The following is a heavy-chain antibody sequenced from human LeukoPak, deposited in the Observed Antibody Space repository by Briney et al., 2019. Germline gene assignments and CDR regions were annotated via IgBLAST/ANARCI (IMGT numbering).Heavy chain of an antibody. CDR3: ARKGESRFLGRYKYYGLDV. V-gene: IGHV3-30*04. D-gene: IGHD3-3*01. CDR1: GFTFNDYI. Sequence: GGSLRLSCAASGFTFNDYIIHWVRQAPGKGLEWVALISYDGSSEYYADSVKGRFTISRDNSKNTLYLQMNSLRVEDTAVYYCARKGESRFLGRYKYYGLDVWGQGTTVTVS. J-gene: IGHJ6*02. CDR2: ISYDGSSE.